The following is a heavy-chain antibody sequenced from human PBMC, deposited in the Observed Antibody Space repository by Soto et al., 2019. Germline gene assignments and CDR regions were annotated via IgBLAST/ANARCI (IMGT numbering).Heavy chain of an antibody. CDR1: GGTFSNDI. V-gene: IGHV1-69*08. Sequence: QVQLVQSGAEVKKPGSSVKVSCKASGGTFSNDIISWVRQAPGQGLDWMGTIIPLFGTLNYAQKFQGRVTITADKSTSTAYMELSSLRSEDTAVYYCASGTLYGSGSYPVDYWGQGTLVTVSS. D-gene: IGHD3-10*01. CDR2: IIPLFGTL. CDR3: ASGTLYGSGSYPVDY. J-gene: IGHJ4*02.